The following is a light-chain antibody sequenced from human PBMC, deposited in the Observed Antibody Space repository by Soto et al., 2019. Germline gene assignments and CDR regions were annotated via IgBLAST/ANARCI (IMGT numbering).Light chain of an antibody. Sequence: EVVMTQSPATLSVSPGERATLSCRASQSVGTNLAWYQHKPGHTPRLLIHGASTRATAIPARFDGSGSGTEFTLTISSLQSEDFAVYYCQHYNNWSWTFGQGTKVEIK. CDR1: QSVGTN. CDR3: QHYNNWSWT. CDR2: GAS. J-gene: IGKJ1*01. V-gene: IGKV3-15*01.